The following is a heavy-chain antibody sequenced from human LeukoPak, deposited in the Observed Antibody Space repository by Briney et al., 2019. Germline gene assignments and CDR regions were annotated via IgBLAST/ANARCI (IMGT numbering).Heavy chain of an antibody. CDR2: IYYSGST. J-gene: IGHJ4*02. CDR3: VREVGATYFDY. V-gene: IGHV4-39*07. Sequence: SETLSLTCTVSGGSISSSSYYWGWIRQPPGKGLEWIGSIYYSGSTYYNPSLKSRVTISVDTSKNQFSLKLSSVTAADTAVYYCVREVGATYFDYWGQGTLVTVSS. CDR1: GGSISSSSYY. D-gene: IGHD1-26*01.